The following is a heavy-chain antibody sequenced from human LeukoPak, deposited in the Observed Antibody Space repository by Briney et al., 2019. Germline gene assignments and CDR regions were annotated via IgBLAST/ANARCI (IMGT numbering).Heavy chain of an antibody. J-gene: IGHJ4*02. D-gene: IGHD5-24*01. CDR3: ARPSRWLQYLYFDY. Sequence: ASVKVSCKASGYTFTGYYMHWVRQAPGQRLEWMGWINAGNGNTKYSQKFQGRVTITRDTSASTAYMELSSLRSEDTAVYYCARPSRWLQYLYFDYWGQGTLVTVSS. V-gene: IGHV1-3*01. CDR2: INAGNGNT. CDR1: GYTFTGYY.